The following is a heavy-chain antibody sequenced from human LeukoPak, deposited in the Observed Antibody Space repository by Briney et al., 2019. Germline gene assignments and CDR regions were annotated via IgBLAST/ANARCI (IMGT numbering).Heavy chain of an antibody. D-gene: IGHD3-10*01. V-gene: IGHV1-2*02. CDR3: ARVGVRGDVIADFDY. Sequence: ASVKVSCKASGYTFTDYYIHWVRQAPGQGLEWMGWINPNSGGTNYAQKFQGRVTMTRDTSISTAYMELSRVTSDDTAVYYCARVGVRGDVIADFDYWGQGTLVTVSS. CDR1: GYTFTDYY. J-gene: IGHJ4*02. CDR2: INPNSGGT.